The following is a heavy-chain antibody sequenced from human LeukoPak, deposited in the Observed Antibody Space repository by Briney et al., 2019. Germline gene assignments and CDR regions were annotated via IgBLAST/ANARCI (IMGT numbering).Heavy chain of an antibody. CDR3: ASSLKLIGSSPFDY. CDR1: GGTFSSYA. V-gene: IGHV1-69*13. Sequence: SVKVSCKASGGTFSSYAISWVRQAPGQGLEWMGGIIPIFGTANYAQKFQGRVTITADESTSTAYMELSSLRSEDTAVYYCASSLKLIGSSPFDYWGQGTLVTVSS. CDR2: IIPIFGTA. D-gene: IGHD2-21*01. J-gene: IGHJ4*02.